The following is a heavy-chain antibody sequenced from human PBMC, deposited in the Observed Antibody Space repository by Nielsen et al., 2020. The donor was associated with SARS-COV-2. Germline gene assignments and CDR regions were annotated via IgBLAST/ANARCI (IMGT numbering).Heavy chain of an antibody. CDR2: INPNSGGT. J-gene: IGHJ6*02. CDR3: ATGYSSSWYYYYGMDV. CDR1: GYTFTGYY. V-gene: IGHV1-2*04. Sequence: SVKVSCKASGYTFTGYYMHWVRQAPGQGLEWMGWINPNSGGTNYAQKFQGWVTMTRDTSISTAYMELSRLRSDDTAVYYCATGYSSSWYYYYGMDVWGQGTTVTVSS. D-gene: IGHD6-13*01.